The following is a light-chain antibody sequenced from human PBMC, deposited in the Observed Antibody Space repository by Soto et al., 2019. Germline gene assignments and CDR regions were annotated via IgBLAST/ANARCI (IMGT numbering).Light chain of an antibody. CDR3: SSYTVSSTYV. J-gene: IGLJ1*01. Sequence: SALTQPASVSGSPGQSITISCTGTSSDVGRYNYVSWYQQHPGKAPQLMIYDVTNRPSGVSNRFSGSKSGNTASLTISGLRTEDEADYFCSSYTVSSTYVFGTGTKVTVL. V-gene: IGLV2-14*03. CDR1: SSDVGRYNY. CDR2: DVT.